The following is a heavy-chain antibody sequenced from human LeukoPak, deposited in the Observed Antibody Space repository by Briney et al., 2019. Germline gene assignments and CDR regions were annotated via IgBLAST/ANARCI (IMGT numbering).Heavy chain of an antibody. J-gene: IGHJ3*02. CDR2: INPSGGST. V-gene: IGHV1-46*01. Sequence: ASVKVSCKASGYTFTSYYMHWVRQAPGQGLEWMGIINPSGGSTSYAQKFQGRVTMTRDTSTSTVCMELSSLRSEDTAVYYCARVLTVTNAWGAFDIWGQGTMVTVSS. CDR3: ARVLTVTNAWGAFDI. CDR1: GYTFTSYY. D-gene: IGHD4-17*01.